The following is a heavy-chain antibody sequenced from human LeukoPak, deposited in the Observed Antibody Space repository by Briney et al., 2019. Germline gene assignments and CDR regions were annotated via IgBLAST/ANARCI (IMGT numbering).Heavy chain of an antibody. CDR3: ARDRGVYSSSWYPLYYYYGMDV. CDR1: GYTFTSYG. Sequence: ASVKVSCKASGYTFTSYGISWVRQAPGQGLEWMGWISAYNGNTNYAQKLQGRVTMTTDTSTSTAYMELRSLRSDDTAVYYCARDRGVYSSSWYPLYYYYGMDVWGQGTTVTVSS. CDR2: ISAYNGNT. J-gene: IGHJ6*02. V-gene: IGHV1-18*01. D-gene: IGHD6-13*01.